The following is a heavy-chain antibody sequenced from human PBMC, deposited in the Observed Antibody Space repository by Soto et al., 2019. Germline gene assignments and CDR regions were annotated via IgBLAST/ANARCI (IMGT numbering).Heavy chain of an antibody. CDR3: TTLYYDILTGYQAYYYYGMDV. CDR2: IKSKTDGGTT. J-gene: IGHJ6*02. CDR1: GFTFSNAW. D-gene: IGHD3-9*01. V-gene: IGHV3-15*07. Sequence: PGGSLRLSCAASGFTFSNAWMNWVRQAPGKGLEWVGRIKSKTDGGTTDYAAPVKGRFTISRDDSKNTLYLQMNSLKTEDTAVYYCTTLYYDILTGYQAYYYYGMDVWRQGTTVTVSS.